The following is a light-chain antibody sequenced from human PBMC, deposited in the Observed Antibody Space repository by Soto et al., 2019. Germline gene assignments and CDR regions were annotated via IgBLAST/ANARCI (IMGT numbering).Light chain of an antibody. Sequence: DIQMTQSPSSLSASVGERVTITCRASQSITSYLNWYQQKPGKAPNLLIYAASSLQSGVPSRFSGSGSGTDFTLTISSLQPEDFATYYGQQSYSRPFTFGPGTKVDVK. CDR2: AAS. J-gene: IGKJ3*01. V-gene: IGKV1-39*01. CDR1: QSITSY. CDR3: QQSYSRPFT.